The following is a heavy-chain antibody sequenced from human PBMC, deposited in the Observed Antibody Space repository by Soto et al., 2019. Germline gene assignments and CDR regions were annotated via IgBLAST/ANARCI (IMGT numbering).Heavy chain of an antibody. Sequence: QVQLVESGGDLVKPGGSLRLSCAASGYTFSDYYMSWIRQAPGKGLEWISYIDTSGTKIYYADSVKGRFTTTRDNAKNSLYLEMNRLRDEDTAVYYCASHYDMWSGYLSPVDYWGQGTLVTVSS. CDR3: ASHYDMWSGYLSPVDY. V-gene: IGHV3-11*01. CDR1: GYTFSDYY. CDR2: IDTSGTKI. J-gene: IGHJ4*02. D-gene: IGHD3-3*01.